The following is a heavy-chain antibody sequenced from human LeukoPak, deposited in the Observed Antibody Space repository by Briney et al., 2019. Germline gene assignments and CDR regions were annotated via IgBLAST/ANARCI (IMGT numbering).Heavy chain of an antibody. Sequence: GGSLRLSCAASGFTVSSTYMGWVRQAPGKGLEWVSVIYSGGSTYYADSVEGRFTISRDNSKNTLYLQMNSLRAEDTAVYYCARDGGYCSSTSCYNGAFDIWGKGTMVTVSS. V-gene: IGHV3-53*01. D-gene: IGHD2-2*02. CDR2: IYSGGST. J-gene: IGHJ3*02. CDR1: GFTVSSTY. CDR3: ARDGGYCSSTSCYNGAFDI.